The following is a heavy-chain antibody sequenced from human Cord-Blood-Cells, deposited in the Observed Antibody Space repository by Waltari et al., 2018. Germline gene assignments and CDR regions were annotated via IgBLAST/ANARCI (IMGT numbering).Heavy chain of an antibody. J-gene: IGHJ5*02. V-gene: IGHV4-59*01. CDR1: GASISSYC. D-gene: IGHD3-10*01. CDR2: IYYSGNT. Sequence: QVQLQESGPGLVTPTEALSLTSPLTGASISSYCWCRIMPHSRKGLEWIGYIYYSGNTNYNPSLKSRVTISVDTSKNQFSLKLSSVTAADTAVYYCARSPITMVRGVIGWFDPWGQGTLVTVSS. CDR3: ARSPITMVRGVIGWFDP.